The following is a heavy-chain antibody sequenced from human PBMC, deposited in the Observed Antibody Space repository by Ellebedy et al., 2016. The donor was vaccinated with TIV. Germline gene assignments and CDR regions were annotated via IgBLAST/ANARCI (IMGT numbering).Heavy chain of an antibody. CDR3: ADFHAA. Sequence: GESLKISCAASGFTFSDYWMAWVRQAPGKGLEWVASINNDGSGKYYVDSVKGRFTISRDNTKDSLFLQMNSLTAEDTALYYCADFHAAWGQGTLVTVCS. V-gene: IGHV3-7*03. CDR2: INNDGSGK. J-gene: IGHJ5*02. CDR1: GFTFSDYW.